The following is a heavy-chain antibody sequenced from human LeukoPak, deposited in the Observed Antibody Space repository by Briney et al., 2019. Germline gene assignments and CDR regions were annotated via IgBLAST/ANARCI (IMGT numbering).Heavy chain of an antibody. J-gene: IGHJ4*02. CDR2: ISGSGGST. Sequence: GGSLRLSCAASGFTFSSYAMSWVRQAPGKGLEWVSAISGSGGSTYYADSVKGRFTISRDNSKNTLYLQMNSLRAEDTAVYYCAKVSAVGYCSGGSRYFPFDYWGQGTLVTVSS. CDR3: AKVSAVGYCSGGSRYFPFDY. D-gene: IGHD2-15*01. CDR1: GFTFSSYA. V-gene: IGHV3-23*01.